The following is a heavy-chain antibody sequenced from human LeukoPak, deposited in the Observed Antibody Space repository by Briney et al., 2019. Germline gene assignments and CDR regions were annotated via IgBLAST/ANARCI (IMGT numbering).Heavy chain of an antibody. CDR2: ISGSGGST. CDR1: GFTFSSYA. J-gene: IGHJ1*01. D-gene: IGHD6-19*01. CDR3: AKDYSSGWYYFQH. V-gene: IGHV3-23*01. Sequence: GGSLRLSCAASGFTFSSYAMSWVRQAPGKGLEWVSAISGSGGSTYYADSVKGRFTISRGNSKNTLYLQMNSLRAEDTAVYYCAKDYSSGWYYFQHWGQGTLVTVSS.